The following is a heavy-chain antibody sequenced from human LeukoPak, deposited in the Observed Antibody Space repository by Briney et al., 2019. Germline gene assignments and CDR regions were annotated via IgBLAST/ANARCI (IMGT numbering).Heavy chain of an antibody. Sequence: ASVKVSCKASGYTFTSYGISWVRQAPGQGLEWMGWISAYNGNTNYAQRLQCRVTMTTDTSTSTAYMELRSLRSDNTAVYYCARVGLGSGWFNFDYWGQGTPVTVSS. CDR1: GYTFTSYG. J-gene: IGHJ4*02. CDR2: ISAYNGNT. D-gene: IGHD6-19*01. V-gene: IGHV1-18*01. CDR3: ARVGLGSGWFNFDY.